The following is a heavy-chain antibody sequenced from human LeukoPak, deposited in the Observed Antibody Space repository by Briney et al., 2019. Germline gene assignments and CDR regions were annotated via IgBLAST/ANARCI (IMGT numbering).Heavy chain of an antibody. CDR2: IWDDGSNK. J-gene: IGHJ3*02. Sequence: PGGSLRLSCAASGFTFSSYGMHWVRQAPGKGLEWVAVIWDDGSNKYYADSVRGRITISRDNSKSTLYLQVNSLRAEDTAVYYCARDANFGYDAFDIWGQGTMVTVSS. D-gene: IGHD3-10*01. V-gene: IGHV3-33*01. CDR3: ARDANFGYDAFDI. CDR1: GFTFSSYG.